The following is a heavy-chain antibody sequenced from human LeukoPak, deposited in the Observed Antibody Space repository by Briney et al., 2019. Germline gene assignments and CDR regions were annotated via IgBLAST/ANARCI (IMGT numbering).Heavy chain of an antibody. CDR1: GYIFTGYY. CDR2: ISAYNGNT. J-gene: IGHJ3*02. CDR3: ARCSSGWYGEDAFDI. Sequence: ASVKVSCKASGYIFTGYYIHWVRQAPGQGLEWMGWISAYNGNTNYAQKLQGRVTMTTDTSASTAYMELRSLRSDDTAVYYCARCSSGWYGEDAFDIWGQGTMVTVSS. D-gene: IGHD6-19*01. V-gene: IGHV1-18*04.